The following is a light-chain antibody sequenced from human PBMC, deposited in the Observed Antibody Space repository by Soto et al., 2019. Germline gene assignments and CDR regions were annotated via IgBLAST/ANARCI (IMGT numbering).Light chain of an antibody. CDR2: GAS. V-gene: IGKV3-20*01. CDR1: QSVSSSY. Sequence: EIVLTQSPGTLSLSPGERATLSCRASQSVSSSYLAWYQQKPGQAPRLLIYGASSRATGMPDRFSGSGSGTDFTLTISRLKRGHFPVYFCKQYGSSPRTFGQGTKVEIK. CDR3: KQYGSSPRT. J-gene: IGKJ1*01.